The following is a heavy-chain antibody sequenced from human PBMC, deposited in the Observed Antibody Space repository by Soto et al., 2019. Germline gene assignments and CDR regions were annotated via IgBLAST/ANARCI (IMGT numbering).Heavy chain of an antibody. Sequence: QVQLVQSGAEVKKPGASVKVSCKASGYTFTSYGISWVRQAPGQGLEWMGWISAYIGNTIYAQKLQGRVTMTTATSTRTAYMELRSLRSDDTAVYYCSLITDQLLPIDYWGQGTLGTVSS. D-gene: IGHD2-2*01. J-gene: IGHJ4*02. CDR1: GYTFTSYG. CDR2: ISAYIGNT. CDR3: SLITDQLLPIDY. V-gene: IGHV1-18*01.